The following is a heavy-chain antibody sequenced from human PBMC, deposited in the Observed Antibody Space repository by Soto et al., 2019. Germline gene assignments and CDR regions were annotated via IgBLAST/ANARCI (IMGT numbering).Heavy chain of an antibody. CDR3: ASVDYYDSSGYYYLSSNFDY. V-gene: IGHV3-30*03. D-gene: IGHD3-22*01. CDR2: ISYDGSNK. J-gene: IGHJ4*02. Sequence: GGSLRLSCAASGFTFSSYGMHWVRQAPGKGLEWVAVISYDGSNKYYADSVKGRFTISRDNSKNTLYLQMNSLRAEDTAVYYCASVDYYDSSGYYYLSSNFDYWGQGTLVTVSS. CDR1: GFTFSSYG.